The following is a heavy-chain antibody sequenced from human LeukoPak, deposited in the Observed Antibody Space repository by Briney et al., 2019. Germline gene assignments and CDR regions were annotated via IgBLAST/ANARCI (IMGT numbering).Heavy chain of an antibody. CDR1: GFTFSSYS. CDR2: ISGSGGST. Sequence: GGSLRLSCAASGFTFSSYSMNWVRQAPGKGLEWVSGISGSGGSTYYADSVKGRFTISRDNSRNTLYLQMNSPRAEDTAVYYCARCSSGDGYYYYYYGMDVWGQGTTVTVSS. CDR3: ARCSSGDGYYYYYYGMDV. V-gene: IGHV3-23*01. J-gene: IGHJ6*02. D-gene: IGHD6-19*01.